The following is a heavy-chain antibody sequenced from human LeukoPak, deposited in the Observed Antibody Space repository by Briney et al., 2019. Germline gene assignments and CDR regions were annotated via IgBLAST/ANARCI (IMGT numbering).Heavy chain of an antibody. D-gene: IGHD3-22*01. V-gene: IGHV3-74*01. CDR1: GFTFSSYW. J-gene: IGHJ5*02. Sequence: GGSLRLSCAASGFTFSSYWMHWVRQAPGKGLVWVSRINSDGSSTSYADPVKGRFTISRDNAKNTLYLQMNSLRAEDTAVYYCARDLPGKFYYYDSSGYYTWFDPWGQGTLVTVSS. CDR3: ARDLPGKFYYYDSSGYYTWFDP. CDR2: INSDGSST.